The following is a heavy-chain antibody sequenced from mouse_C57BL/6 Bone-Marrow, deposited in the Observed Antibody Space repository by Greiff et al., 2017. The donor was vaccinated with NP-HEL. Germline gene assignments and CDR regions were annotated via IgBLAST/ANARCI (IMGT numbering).Heavy chain of an antibody. CDR2: IDPANGNT. CDR1: GFNIQNTY. J-gene: IGHJ1*03. Sequence: EVQLQQSVAELVRPGASVKLSCTASGFNIQNTYMHWVKQRPEQGLEWIGRIDPANGNTKYAPKFQGKATITADTSSNTAYLQLSSLTSEDTAIYYCASLPAFDVWGTGTTVTVSS. V-gene: IGHV14-3*01. CDR3: ASLPAFDV.